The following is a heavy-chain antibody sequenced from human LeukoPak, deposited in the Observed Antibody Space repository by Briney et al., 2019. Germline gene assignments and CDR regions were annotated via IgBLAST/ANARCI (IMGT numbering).Heavy chain of an antibody. CDR1: GGSISSYY. Sequence: PSETLSLTCTVSGGSISSYYWSWIRQPPGKGLEWIGEINHSGSTNYNPSLKSRVTISVDTSKNQFSLKLSSVTAADTAVYYCARRSIMAYSDYWGQGTLVTVSS. CDR2: INHSGST. J-gene: IGHJ4*02. CDR3: ARRSIMAYSDY. D-gene: IGHD2-21*01. V-gene: IGHV4-34*01.